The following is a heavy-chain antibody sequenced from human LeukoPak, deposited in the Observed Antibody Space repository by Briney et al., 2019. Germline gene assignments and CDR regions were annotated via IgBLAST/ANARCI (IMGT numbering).Heavy chain of an antibody. CDR1: GFTFDDYS. CDR2: ISWDGGST. Sequence: GGSLRLSCAASGFTFDDYSMHWVRQAPGKGLEWVSLISWDGGSTYYADSVKGRFTISRDNSKNSLYLQMNSLRTEDTALYYCAKGRIGEDYFDYWGQGTLLTVSS. V-gene: IGHV3-43*01. J-gene: IGHJ4*02. CDR3: AKGRIGEDYFDY.